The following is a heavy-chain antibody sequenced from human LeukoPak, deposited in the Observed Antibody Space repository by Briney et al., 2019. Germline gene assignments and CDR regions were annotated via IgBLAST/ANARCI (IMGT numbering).Heavy chain of an antibody. V-gene: IGHV4-39*01. CDR1: VGSISSSTYY. CDR3: ARQGSDSSGSKGWFDP. J-gene: IGHJ5*02. D-gene: IGHD3-22*01. CDR2: IYYSGTT. Sequence: NASEPLSLTCTVSVGSISSSTYYWGRVRQPPGKGLEWIGSIYYSGTTYFNPSLKSRVTISVDTSKNQFSLKLSSVTAADTAIYYCARQGSDSSGSKGWFDPWGQGTLVTVSS.